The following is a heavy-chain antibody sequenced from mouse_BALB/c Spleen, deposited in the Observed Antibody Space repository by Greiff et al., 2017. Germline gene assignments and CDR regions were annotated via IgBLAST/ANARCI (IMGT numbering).Heavy chain of an antibody. D-gene: IGHD2-4*01. V-gene: IGHV5-6-4*01. Sequence: VQLKESGGGLVQPGGSLKLSCAASGFTFSSYTMSWVRQTPEKRLEWVATISSGGSYTYYPDSVKGRFTISRDNAKNTLYLQMSSLKSEDTAMYYCTRADSTMIVFDYWGQGTTLTVSS. J-gene: IGHJ2*01. CDR2: ISSGGSYT. CDR3: TRADSTMIVFDY. CDR1: GFTFSSYT.